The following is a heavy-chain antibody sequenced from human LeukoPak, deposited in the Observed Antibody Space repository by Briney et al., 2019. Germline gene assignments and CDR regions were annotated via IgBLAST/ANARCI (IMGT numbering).Heavy chain of an antibody. CDR1: GFTFKTYY. D-gene: IGHD5-24*01. CDR3: ARVARVGGGYGYNSGLFDY. Sequence: GGSLRLSCAASGFTFKTYYMSWVRQAPGKGLEWVANINQDGTEKNYVDSVKGRFTISRDNAKNSLYLQMNSLRAEDTAVYYCARVARVGGGYGYNSGLFDYWGQGTLVTVSS. CDR2: INQDGTEK. V-gene: IGHV3-7*01. J-gene: IGHJ4*02.